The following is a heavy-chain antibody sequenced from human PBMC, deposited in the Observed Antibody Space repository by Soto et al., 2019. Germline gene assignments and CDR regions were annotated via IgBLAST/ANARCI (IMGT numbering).Heavy chain of an antibody. CDR3: ASSYRGGDCSVLYYYYGMDV. Sequence: QVQLVQSGAEVKKPGASVKVSCKASGYTFSSYGISWVRQAPGQGLEWMGWISAYNGNTNYAQKLQGRVTMTTDTSTSTAYMELRSLRSDDTAVYYCASSYRGGDCSVLYYYYGMDVWGQGTTVTVSS. D-gene: IGHD2-21*02. J-gene: IGHJ6*02. CDR1: GYTFSSYG. CDR2: ISAYNGNT. V-gene: IGHV1-18*01.